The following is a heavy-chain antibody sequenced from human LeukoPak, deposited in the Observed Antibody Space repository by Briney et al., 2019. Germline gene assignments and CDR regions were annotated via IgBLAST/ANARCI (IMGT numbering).Heavy chain of an antibody. CDR3: AFNNLLDLSFDY. CDR1: GFTFSDFY. Sequence: KSGGSLRLSCSVSGFTFSDFYVSWVRQAPGEGLERISSISGSASTMYYADSVEGRFTISRDNAKNSQYLQMSSLRAEDTAVYYCAFNNLLDLSFDYWGPGTLVTVSS. J-gene: IGHJ4*02. V-gene: IGHV3-11*01. D-gene: IGHD3-9*01. CDR2: ISGSASTM.